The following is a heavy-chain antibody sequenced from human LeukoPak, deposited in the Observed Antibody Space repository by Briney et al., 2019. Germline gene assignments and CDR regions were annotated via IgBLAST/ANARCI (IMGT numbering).Heavy chain of an antibody. Sequence: TGGSLRLSCAASGFTFSDHYMDWVRQAPGKGLEWVGRTRNKANNYTTEYAASVKGRFTISRDDSRNSLYLQMNSLKIEDTAVYYCARTPRVRGVFNPFDYWGQGTLVTVSS. CDR2: TRNKANNYTT. J-gene: IGHJ4*02. V-gene: IGHV3-72*01. CDR3: ARTPRVRGVFNPFDY. D-gene: IGHD3-10*01. CDR1: GFTFSDHY.